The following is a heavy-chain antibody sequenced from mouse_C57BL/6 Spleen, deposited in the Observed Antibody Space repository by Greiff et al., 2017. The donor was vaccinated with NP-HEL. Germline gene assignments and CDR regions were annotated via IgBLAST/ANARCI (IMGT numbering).Heavy chain of an antibody. D-gene: IGHD1-1*01. CDR3: ARPYYGSSYFDY. V-gene: IGHV1-82*01. CDR1: GYAFSSSW. J-gene: IGHJ2*01. CDR2: IYPGDGDT. Sequence: VQRVESGPELVKPGASVKISCKASGYAFSSSWMNWVKQRPGKGLEWIGRIYPGDGDTNYNGKFKGKATLTADKSSSTAYMQLSSLTSEDSAVYFCARPYYGSSYFDYWGQGTTLTVSS.